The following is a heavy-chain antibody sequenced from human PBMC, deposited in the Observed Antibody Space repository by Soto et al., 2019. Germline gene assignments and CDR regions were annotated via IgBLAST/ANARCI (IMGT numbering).Heavy chain of an antibody. Sequence: PSETLSLTCTVSGGSISSYYWSCIRQPPGKGLEYIGDIYYSGSTNYNPSLKSRVTISVDTSKNQFSLKLSSVTAADTAVYYCSQDSSGSDYYGMDGWGQGTTVTVSS. CDR2: IYYSGST. D-gene: IGHD6-19*01. CDR3: SQDSSGSDYYGMDG. CDR1: GGSISSYY. V-gene: IGHV4-59*12. J-gene: IGHJ6*02.